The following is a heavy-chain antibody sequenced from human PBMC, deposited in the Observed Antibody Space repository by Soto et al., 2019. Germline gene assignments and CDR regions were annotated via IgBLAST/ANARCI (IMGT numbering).Heavy chain of an antibody. V-gene: IGHV1-3*01. CDR3: ARDMGFGLSDY. Sequence: ASVKVSCKASGYTFTSYAMYWVRQAPGQRLEWMGWINAGNGNTKYSQKFQGRVTITRDTSASTAYMELSSLRSEDTAVYYCARDMGFGLSDYWGQRTLVTVSS. CDR1: GYTFTSYA. CDR2: INAGNGNT. J-gene: IGHJ4*02. D-gene: IGHD3-10*01.